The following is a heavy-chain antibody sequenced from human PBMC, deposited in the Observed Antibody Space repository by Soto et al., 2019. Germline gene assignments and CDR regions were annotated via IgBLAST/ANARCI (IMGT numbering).Heavy chain of an antibody. D-gene: IGHD1-26*01. V-gene: IGHV3-23*01. J-gene: IGHJ5*02. CDR2: ISGSGGST. Sequence: GGSLRLSCAASGFTFSSYAMSWVRQAPGKGLEWVSAISGSGGSTYYADSVKGRFTISRDNSKNTLYLQMNSLRAEDTAVYYCAKEGYPSGSYREWFDPWGQGTLVTVSS. CDR1: GFTFSSYA. CDR3: AKEGYPSGSYREWFDP.